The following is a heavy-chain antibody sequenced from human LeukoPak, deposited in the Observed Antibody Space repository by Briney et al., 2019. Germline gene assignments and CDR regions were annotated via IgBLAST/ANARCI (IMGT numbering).Heavy chain of an antibody. CDR1: GFTFSSYA. CDR2: ISYDGSNK. D-gene: IGHD3-9*01. V-gene: IGHV3-30-3*01. J-gene: IGHJ4*02. Sequence: PGRSLRLSCAASGFTFSSYAMHWVRQAPGKGLEWVAVISYDGSNKYYADSVKGRFTISRDNSKNTLYLQMNSLRAEDTAVYYCARDEGNTGYYYWGQGTLVTVSS. CDR3: ARDEGNTGYYY.